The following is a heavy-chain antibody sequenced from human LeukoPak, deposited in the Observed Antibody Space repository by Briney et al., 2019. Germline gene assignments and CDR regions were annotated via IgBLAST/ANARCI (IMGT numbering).Heavy chain of an antibody. D-gene: IGHD3-10*01. V-gene: IGHV4-59*08. Sequence: TSETLSLTCTVSGGSISSDYWSWIRQPPGKGLEWIGHIYYSGSTNYNPSPKSRVTISVDTSKNQFSLKLNSVTAADTAVYYCARQTGYFRYWGQGTLVAVSS. J-gene: IGHJ1*01. CDR3: ARQTGYFRY. CDR2: IYYSGST. CDR1: GGSISSDY.